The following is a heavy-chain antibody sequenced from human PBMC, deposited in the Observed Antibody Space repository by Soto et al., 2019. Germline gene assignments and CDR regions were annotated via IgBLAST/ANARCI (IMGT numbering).Heavy chain of an antibody. D-gene: IGHD4-4*01. CDR1: GYPFSDYF. Sequence: ASVKVSCKASGYPFSDYFIQWLRQAPGQGLEWVAWINPKTAATNYAKKFQGWATVTRDTSFSTAYLELTRLRPDDTGIYYCARIKWGLDHYSCMDVWGQGTAVTVSS. CDR2: INPKTAAT. V-gene: IGHV1-2*04. J-gene: IGHJ6*02. CDR3: ARIKWGLDHYSCMDV.